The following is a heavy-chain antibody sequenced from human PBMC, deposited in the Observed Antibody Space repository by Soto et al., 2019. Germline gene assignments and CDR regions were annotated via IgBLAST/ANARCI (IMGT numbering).Heavy chain of an antibody. Sequence: QVQVVESGGGVVQPGRSVRLSCATSGFAFSNFGMHWVRQVPGKGLEWVAVIWHNGKNKDYADYAKGRFTISRDNSKNILYLEMNSLRVEDTAIYYCARDPGQDEAMDYWGQGTLVTVSS. J-gene: IGHJ4*02. CDR3: ARDPGQDEAMDY. CDR2: IWHNGKNK. CDR1: GFAFSNFG. V-gene: IGHV3-33*04.